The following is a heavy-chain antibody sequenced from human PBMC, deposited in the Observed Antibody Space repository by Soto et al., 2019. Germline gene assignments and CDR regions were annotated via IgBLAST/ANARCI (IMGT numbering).Heavy chain of an antibody. Sequence: EVQLLESGGGLVQPGGSLRLSCAASGFSFSDYAMSWVRQAPGKGLEWVSTISGDAGSTKYADSVKGRFTISRVNSKNTVYLQMNSLRAEDTAVYYCAKRVYGDYVWFDYWGQGTLVTVSS. CDR3: AKRVYGDYVWFDY. CDR2: ISGDAGST. D-gene: IGHD4-17*01. J-gene: IGHJ4*02. V-gene: IGHV3-23*01. CDR1: GFSFSDYA.